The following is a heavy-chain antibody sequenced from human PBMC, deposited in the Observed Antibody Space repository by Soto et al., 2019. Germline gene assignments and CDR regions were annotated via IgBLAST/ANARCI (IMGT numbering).Heavy chain of an antibody. CDR2: ISAYNGNT. D-gene: IGHD3-10*01. CDR1: GYTFTSYG. J-gene: IGHJ5*02. CDR3: ARDRLWFGDNWFDP. V-gene: IGHV1-18*01. Sequence: QVQLVQSGAEVKKPGASVKVSCKASGYTFTSYGISWVRQAPGQGLEWMGWISAYNGNTNYAQKLQGRVTMTTDTYTSTASMELRSLRSDDTALYYCARDRLWFGDNWFDPWGQGTLVTVSS.